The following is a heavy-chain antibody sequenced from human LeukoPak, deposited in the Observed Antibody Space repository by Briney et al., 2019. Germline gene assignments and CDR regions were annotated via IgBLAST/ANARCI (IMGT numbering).Heavy chain of an antibody. CDR1: GGTFSSYA. D-gene: IGHD6-13*01. Sequence: GASVKVSCKASGGTFSSYAISWVRQAPGQGLEWMGRIIPILGIANYAQKFQGRVTITADKSTSTAYMELSSLRSEDTAVYYCARVEVSWRGAFDIWGQGTMVTVSS. CDR3: ARVEVSWRGAFDI. J-gene: IGHJ3*02. V-gene: IGHV1-69*04. CDR2: IIPILGIA.